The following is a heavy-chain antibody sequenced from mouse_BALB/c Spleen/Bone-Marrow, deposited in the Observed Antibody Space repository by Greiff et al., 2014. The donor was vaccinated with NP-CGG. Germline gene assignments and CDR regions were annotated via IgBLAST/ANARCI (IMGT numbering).Heavy chain of an antibody. CDR3: ARFKRGPMDY. CDR2: ISSGSTTI. J-gene: IGHJ4*01. Sequence: EVMLVESGGGLVQPGGSRKLSCTASGFTFSSFGMHWVRQAPEKGLEWVAYISSGSTTIYYADTVKGRFTISRDNPKNTLFLQMTSLRSEDTAMYYCARFKRGPMDYWGQGTSVTVSS. V-gene: IGHV5-17*02. CDR1: GFTFSSFG.